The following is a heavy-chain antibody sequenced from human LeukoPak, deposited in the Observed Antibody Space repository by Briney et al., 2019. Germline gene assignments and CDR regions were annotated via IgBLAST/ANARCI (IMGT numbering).Heavy chain of an antibody. Sequence: SETLSLTCTGYAGSISGINWVWHRQPAGKGLEWMGRIYTSGSTNYNPSLKSRVTMSVDTSKNQFLLKLSSVTAAATVLYYWARDTEHYYDSSGHHPLDYWGQQTLVTVCS. J-gene: IGHJ4*02. D-gene: IGHD3-22*01. CDR3: ARDTEHYYDSSGHHPLDY. V-gene: IGHV4-4*07. CDR1: AGSISGIN. CDR2: IYTSGST.